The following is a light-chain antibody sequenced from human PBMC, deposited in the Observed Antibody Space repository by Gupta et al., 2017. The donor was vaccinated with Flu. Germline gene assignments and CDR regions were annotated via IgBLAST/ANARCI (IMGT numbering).Light chain of an antibody. J-gene: IGLJ3*02. CDR3: SSYTSSTTLV. V-gene: IGLV2-14*01. CDR2: DVN. CDR1: SSDIGGYNS. Sequence: QSALTQPASVSASPGQSITISCTGTSSDIGGYNSVSWYRQHPGKAPKVMIYDVNNRPSGVSNRFSGSKSGNTASLTVSGLQAEDEADYYCSSYTSSTTLVFGGGTKLTVL.